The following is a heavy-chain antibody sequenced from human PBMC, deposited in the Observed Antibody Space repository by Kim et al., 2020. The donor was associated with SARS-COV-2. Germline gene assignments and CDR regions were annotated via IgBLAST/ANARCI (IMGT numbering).Heavy chain of an antibody. CDR2: ISYDGSNK. D-gene: IGHD6-13*01. CDR1: GFTFSSYG. J-gene: IGHJ4*02. Sequence: GGSLRLSCAASGFTFSSYGMHWVRQAPGKGLEWVAVISYDGSNKYYADSVKGRFTISRYNSKNTLYLQMNSLRAEDTAVYYCANYNQPLVLDYWGQGTLVTVSS. CDR3: ANYNQPLVLDY. V-gene: IGHV3-30*18.